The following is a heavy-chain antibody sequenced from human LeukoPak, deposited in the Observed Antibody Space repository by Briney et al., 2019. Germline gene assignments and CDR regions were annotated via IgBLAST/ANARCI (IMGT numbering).Heavy chain of an antibody. CDR1: GYTFTSYG. CDR2: ISAYNGNT. D-gene: IGHD3-9*01. CDR3: ARELRYFDWLLADI. Sequence: ASVKVSCKASGYTFTSYGISWVRQAPGQGLEWMGWISAYNGNTNYAQKLQGRVTMTTDTSTSTAYMELRSLRSDDTAVYYCARELRYFDWLLADIWGQGTMVTVSS. J-gene: IGHJ3*02. V-gene: IGHV1-18*01.